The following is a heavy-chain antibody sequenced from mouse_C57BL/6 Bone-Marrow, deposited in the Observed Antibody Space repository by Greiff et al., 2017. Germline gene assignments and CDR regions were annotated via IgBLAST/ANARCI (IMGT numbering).Heavy chain of an antibody. CDR2: INPNNGGT. CDR1: GYTFTDYN. V-gene: IGHV1-22*01. Sequence: VQLQQSGPELVKPGASVKMSCKASGYTFTDYNMHWVKQSHGKSLEWIGYINPNNGGTSYNQKFKGKATLTVNKSSSTAYMELRSLTSEDSAVYYCARERFYYYGFAYWGQGTLVTVSA. D-gene: IGHD1-1*01. CDR3: ARERFYYYGFAY. J-gene: IGHJ3*01.